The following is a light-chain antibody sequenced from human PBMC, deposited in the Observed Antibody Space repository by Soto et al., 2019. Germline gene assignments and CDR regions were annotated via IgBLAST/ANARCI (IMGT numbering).Light chain of an antibody. V-gene: IGKV3-11*01. CDR1: QSVSSY. Sequence: EIVLKQSPATLSLSPGERATLSCRASQSVSSYLAWYQQKPGQAPRLLIYDASNRATGIPARFSGSGSGTDFTLTISSLEPEDFAVYYCQQYNNWPRTFGQGTNVDI. CDR2: DAS. CDR3: QQYNNWPRT. J-gene: IGKJ1*01.